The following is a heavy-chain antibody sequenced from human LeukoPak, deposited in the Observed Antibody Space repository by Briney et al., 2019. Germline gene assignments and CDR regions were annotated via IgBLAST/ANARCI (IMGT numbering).Heavy chain of an antibody. D-gene: IGHD6-13*01. CDR3: ARDLAAAADS. CDR2: ISSSSSYI. CDR1: GFTFSSYS. V-gene: IGHV3-21*01. J-gene: IGHJ5*01. Sequence: GGSLRLSCAASGFTFSSYSMNWARQAPGKGLEWVSSISSSSSYIYYADSVKGRFTISRDNAKNSLYLQMNSLRAEDTAVYYCARDLAAAADSWGQGTLVTVSS.